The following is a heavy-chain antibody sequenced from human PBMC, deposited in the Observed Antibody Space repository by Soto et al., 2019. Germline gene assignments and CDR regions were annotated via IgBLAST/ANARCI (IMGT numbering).Heavy chain of an antibody. J-gene: IGHJ1*01. D-gene: IGHD3-9*01. CDR1: GFTFSSNY. Sequence: PGGSLRLSCAASGFTFSSNYMSWVRQAPGKGLEWVSVIYSGGSTYYADSVKGRFTISRDNSKNTLYLQMNSLRAEDTAVYYCARDVTLTPSPEYFQHWGQGTLVTVSS. V-gene: IGHV3-66*01. CDR2: IYSGGST. CDR3: ARDVTLTPSPEYFQH.